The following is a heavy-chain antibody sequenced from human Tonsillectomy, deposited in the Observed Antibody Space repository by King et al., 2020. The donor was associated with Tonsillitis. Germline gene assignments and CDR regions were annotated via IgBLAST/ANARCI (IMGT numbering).Heavy chain of an antibody. Sequence: QLVQSGAEVKKPGSSVKVSCKVSGGTFSSHAITWVRQAPGQGLEWMGRIIPIIGIGNYAQKFQGRVTITADKSTSTAYMELSSLRSDDTAVYYCARGLSDSSGFILGFWGQGTLVTVSS. J-gene: IGHJ4*02. V-gene: IGHV1-69*04. CDR1: GGTFSSHA. D-gene: IGHD3-22*01. CDR3: ARGLSDSSGFILGF. CDR2: IIPIIGIG.